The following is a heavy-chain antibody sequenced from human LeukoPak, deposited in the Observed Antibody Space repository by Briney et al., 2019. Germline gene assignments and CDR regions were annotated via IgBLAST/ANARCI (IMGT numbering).Heavy chain of an antibody. CDR3: ATVRDIVVGGGPYYFDY. CDR2: INPHNGDT. CDR1: GDTFIGYY. Sequence: ASVKVSCKASGDTFIGYYLHWVRQAPGQGLEWMGWINPHNGDTNYAQKLHGIITMTRDTTITTAYMELTRLESDDTRVYYCATVRDIVVGGGPYYFDYWGQGPLVTVSS. V-gene: IGHV1-2*02. J-gene: IGHJ4*02. D-gene: IGHD2-15*01.